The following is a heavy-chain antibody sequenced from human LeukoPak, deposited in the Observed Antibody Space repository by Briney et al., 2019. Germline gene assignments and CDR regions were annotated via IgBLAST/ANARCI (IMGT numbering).Heavy chain of an antibody. CDR1: GITFSSSS. D-gene: IGHD2/OR15-2a*01. V-gene: IGHV3-21*01. Sequence: GGSLRLSCLASGITFSSSSMSWVRQAPGKGLEWVSSITSSNNYIYYGDSVKGRFTISRDDAKNSLFLQMNSLRAEDTATYYCARGEFGDYYYFYMDVWGKGTTVTVSS. J-gene: IGHJ6*03. CDR3: ARGEFGDYYYFYMDV. CDR2: ITSSNNYI.